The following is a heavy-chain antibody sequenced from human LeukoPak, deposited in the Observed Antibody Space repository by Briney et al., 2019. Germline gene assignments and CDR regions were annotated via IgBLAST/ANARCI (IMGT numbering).Heavy chain of an antibody. CDR3: ARAGGGYCSSTSCSADWFDP. Sequence: SETLSLTCTVSGGSISSDSWTWIRQPAGKGLEWIGRLYTSGSTNRGSIKHNPSLKSRVAMSVGTSKNQFSLKLSSVTAADTAVYYCARAGGGYCSSTSCSADWFDPWGQGILVTVSS. D-gene: IGHD2-2*01. V-gene: IGHV4-4*07. J-gene: IGHJ5*02. CDR2: LYTSGST. CDR1: GGSISSDS.